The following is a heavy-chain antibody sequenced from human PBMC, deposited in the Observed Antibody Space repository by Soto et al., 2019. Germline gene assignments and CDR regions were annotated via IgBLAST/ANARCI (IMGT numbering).Heavy chain of an antibody. CDR2: IYSGGST. CDR3: AKDRPRRTSGYFFDY. Sequence: GGSLRLSCAAAGFTVSSNYISWVRQAPGKGLEWVSVIYSGGSTYYADSVRGRFTISRDNSKNTVYLQMSSLRAEDTAVYYCAKDRPRRTSGYFFDYWGQGTPVTVSS. CDR1: GFTVSSNY. V-gene: IGHV3-66*01. J-gene: IGHJ4*02. D-gene: IGHD1-1*01.